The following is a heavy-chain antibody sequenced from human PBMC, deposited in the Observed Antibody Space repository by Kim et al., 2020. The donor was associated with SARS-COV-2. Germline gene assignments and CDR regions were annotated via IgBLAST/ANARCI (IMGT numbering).Heavy chain of an antibody. D-gene: IGHD3-10*01. J-gene: IGHJ5*01. CDR3: AREASSEGWFGEVLNPGWFVS. CDR2: INPRRGDT. CDR1: GYAFTGHY. Sequence: ASVKVSCKTSGYAFTGHYIHWVRQAPGQGLEWMGRINPRRGDTDYAQKFQGRVILTRDVSIYTAFMDLKRLTSDDTAVYFCAREASSEGWFGEVLNPGWFVSWGQGPLVTVSS. V-gene: IGHV1-2*06.